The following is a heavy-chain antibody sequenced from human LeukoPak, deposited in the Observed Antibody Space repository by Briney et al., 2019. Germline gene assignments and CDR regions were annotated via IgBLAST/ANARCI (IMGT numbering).Heavy chain of an antibody. Sequence: QPGGSLRLSCAASGFTFSSYGMHWVRQAPGKGLEWVSVIYSGGSTYCADSVKGRFTISRDNSKNTLYLQMNSLRAEDTAVYYCARDDPGYYDILTGHTDYWGQGTLVTVSS. J-gene: IGHJ4*02. V-gene: IGHV3-53*01. CDR3: ARDDPGYYDILTGHTDY. CDR1: GFTFSSYG. CDR2: IYSGGST. D-gene: IGHD3-9*01.